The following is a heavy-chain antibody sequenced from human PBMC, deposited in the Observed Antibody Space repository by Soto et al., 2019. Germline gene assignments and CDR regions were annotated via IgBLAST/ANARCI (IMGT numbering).Heavy chain of an antibody. CDR1: GFTFSSYG. D-gene: IGHD3-22*01. CDR3: ARDGDYYDSSGPYYFDY. CDR2: IWYDGSNK. J-gene: IGHJ4*02. Sequence: PGGSLRLSCAASGFTFSSYGMHWVRQAPGKGLEWVAVIWYDGSNKYYADSVKGRITISRDNSKNTLYLQMNSLRAEDTAVYYCARDGDYYDSSGPYYFDYWGQGTLVTVSS. V-gene: IGHV3-33*01.